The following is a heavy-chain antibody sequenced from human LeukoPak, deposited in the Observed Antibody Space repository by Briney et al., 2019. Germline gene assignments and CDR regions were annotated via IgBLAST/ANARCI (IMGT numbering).Heavy chain of an antibody. CDR2: IYYSGDT. V-gene: IGHV4-39*01. CDR1: GGSISTTSYF. D-gene: IGHD2-2*03. CDR3: ARQGDGYCSSTNCLYAFDY. J-gene: IGHJ4*02. Sequence: PSETLSLTCAVSGGSISTTSYFWGWIRQPPGKGLEWLASIYYSGDTYYSPSLKSRVTISEDTSKNQFSLNLNSVTAADTAVYYCARQGDGYCSSTNCLYAFDYWGQGILVTVSS.